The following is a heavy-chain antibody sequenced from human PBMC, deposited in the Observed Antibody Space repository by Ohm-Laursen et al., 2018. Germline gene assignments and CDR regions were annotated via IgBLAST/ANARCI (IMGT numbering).Heavy chain of an antibody. CDR3: SRHDGYGR. Sequence: SLRLSCSAAGFTFSSYGMNWVRQAPGKGLAWVAIIWHDGSNKYYADSVKGRFTISRDNSKNTLYLQMNSLRAEDTAVYYCSRHDGYGRWGQGTRVTVFS. V-gene: IGHV3-33*01. CDR1: GFTFSSYG. CDR2: IWHDGSNK. D-gene: IGHD5-24*01. J-gene: IGHJ4*02.